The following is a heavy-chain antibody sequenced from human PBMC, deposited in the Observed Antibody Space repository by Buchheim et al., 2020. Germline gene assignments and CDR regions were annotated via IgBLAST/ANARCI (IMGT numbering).Heavy chain of an antibody. J-gene: IGHJ6*02. CDR1: GFTFSTYA. CDR3: ARGLGGYDFWSGYPGYYYGMDV. V-gene: IGHV3-23*01. CDR2: IINRGDST. Sequence: EVQLLESGGGLVQPGGSLRLSCAASGFTFSTYAMSWFRQAPGEGLEWVSGIINRGDSTYYADSVKGRFIISRDNSKNTLYLEMKSLRAEDTAVYYCARGLGGYDFWSGYPGYYYGMDVWSQGTT. D-gene: IGHD3-3*01.